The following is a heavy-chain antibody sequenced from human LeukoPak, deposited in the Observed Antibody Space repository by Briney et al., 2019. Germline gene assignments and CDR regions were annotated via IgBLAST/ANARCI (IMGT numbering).Heavy chain of an antibody. CDR2: INQNGSEK. D-gene: IGHD5-18*01. J-gene: IGHJ6*03. V-gene: IGHV3-7*01. Sequence: GGSRRISCAASGFTFSKYWMNWVRQAPGKGLEWVANINQNGSEKFYVDSVRGRFTISRDNAEKSLYLQMTNLRAEDTAVYFCAKDMWLGSNFGTFDMGVWGKGTTVIVSS. CDR1: GFTFSKYW. CDR3: AKDMWLGSNFGTFDMGV.